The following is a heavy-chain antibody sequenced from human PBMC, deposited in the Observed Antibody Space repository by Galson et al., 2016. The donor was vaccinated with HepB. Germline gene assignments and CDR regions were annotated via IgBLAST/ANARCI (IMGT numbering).Heavy chain of an antibody. Sequence: SLRLSCAASGFIFDDYTMHWVRQVPGKGLEWVSLITWNGADTSYADSVKGRFTISRDNSKKSLYLHMDSLRTEDTALYYCAKEAYVGYGDYAPDFDYWGQGTQVTVSS. CDR2: ITWNGADT. J-gene: IGHJ4*02. V-gene: IGHV3-43*01. CDR3: AKEAYVGYGDYAPDFDY. CDR1: GFIFDDYT. D-gene: IGHD4-17*01.